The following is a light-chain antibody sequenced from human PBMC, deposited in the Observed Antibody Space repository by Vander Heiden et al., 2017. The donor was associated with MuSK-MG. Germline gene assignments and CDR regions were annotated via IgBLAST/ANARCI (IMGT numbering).Light chain of an antibody. CDR1: QSVSSN. V-gene: IGKV3-15*01. CDR2: GAS. Sequence: DIVMTQSPATLSVSPGERATLSCRASQSVSSNLAWYQQKPGQAPRLLIYGASTRATGIPARFSGSGYGTEFTLTISSLQSEDFAVYYCQQYNNWLTWTFGQGTKVEIK. J-gene: IGKJ1*01. CDR3: QQYNNWLTWT.